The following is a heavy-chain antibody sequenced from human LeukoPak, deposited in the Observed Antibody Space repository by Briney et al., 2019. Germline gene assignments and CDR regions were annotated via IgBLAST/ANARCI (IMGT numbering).Heavy chain of an antibody. J-gene: IGHJ4*02. CDR1: GFTFSSYA. V-gene: IGHV3-23*01. CDR2: ISGSGGST. Sequence: GRSLRLSCAASGFTFSSYAMSWVRQAPGKGLEWVSAISGSGGSTYYADSAKGRFTISRDNSKNTLSLQMNSLRAEDTAVYYCARGGRGYYYFDYGGQGTLVTVSS. CDR3: ARGGRGYYYFDY. D-gene: IGHD2-15*01.